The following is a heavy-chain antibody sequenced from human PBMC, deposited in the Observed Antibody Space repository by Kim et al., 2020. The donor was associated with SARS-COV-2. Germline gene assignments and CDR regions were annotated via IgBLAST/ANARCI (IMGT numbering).Heavy chain of an antibody. V-gene: IGHV3-21*01. D-gene: IGHD6-13*01. CDR3: ARDSSIAAAGTGGYYYYYGMDV. CDR1: GFTFSSYS. J-gene: IGHJ6*02. Sequence: GGSLRLSCAASGFTFSSYSMNWVRQAPGKGLEWVSSISSSSSYIYYADSVKGRFTISRDNAKNSLYLQMNSLRAEDTAVYYCARDSSIAAAGTGGYYYYYGMDVWGQGTTVTVSS. CDR2: ISSSSSYI.